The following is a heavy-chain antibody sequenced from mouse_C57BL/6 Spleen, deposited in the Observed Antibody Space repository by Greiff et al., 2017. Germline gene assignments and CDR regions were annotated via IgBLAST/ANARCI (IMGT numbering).Heavy chain of an antibody. CDR2: IRNKANGYTT. CDR1: GFTFTDYY. J-gene: IGHJ1*03. D-gene: IGHD3-2*01. V-gene: IGHV7-3*01. Sequence: EVQRVESGGGLVQPGGSLSLSCVASGFTFTDYYMSWVRQPPGKALEWLGFIRNKANGYTTEYSASVKGRFTISRDNSQSILYLQMNALRAEDSATYYCARYKTPSYGYFDVWGTGTTVTVSS. CDR3: ARYKTPSYGYFDV.